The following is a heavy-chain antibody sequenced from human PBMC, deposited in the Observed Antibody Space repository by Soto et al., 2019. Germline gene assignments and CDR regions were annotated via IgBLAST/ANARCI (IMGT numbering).Heavy chain of an antibody. D-gene: IGHD2-2*01. J-gene: IGHJ5*02. CDR1: GYTFTGYY. Sequence: ASVKVSCKASGYTFTGYYMHWVRQAPGQGLEWMGWINPISGGTNFARKFQGRVSMTTDTSTTTAYMELRSLRSDDTAVYYCARVVQGAAAWFAPWGQGTLVTVSS. CDR3: ARVVQGAAAWFAP. CDR2: INPISGGT. V-gene: IGHV1-2*02.